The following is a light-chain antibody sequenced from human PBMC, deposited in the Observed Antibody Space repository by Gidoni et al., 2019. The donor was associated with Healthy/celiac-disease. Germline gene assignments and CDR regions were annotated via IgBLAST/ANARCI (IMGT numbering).Light chain of an antibody. J-gene: IGLJ3*02. CDR3: AAWDDSLSGWV. V-gene: IGLV1-47*02. Sequence: QSVLTHPPSASGTPGQRVTISCSGSSSNIGSNYVYWYQQLPGTAPELLIYSNNQRPSGVPDRFSGSKSGTSASLAISGLRSEDEADYYCAAWDDSLSGWVFGGGTKLTVL. CDR1: SSNIGSNY. CDR2: SNN.